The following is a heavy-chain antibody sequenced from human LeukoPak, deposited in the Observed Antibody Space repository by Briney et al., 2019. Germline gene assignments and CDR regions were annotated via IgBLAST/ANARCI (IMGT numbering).Heavy chain of an antibody. Sequence: ASVKVSCKASGYTFTSYGISWVRQAPGQGLEWMGWISAYNGNTNYAQKIQGRVTMTTDTSTSTAYMELRSLRSDDTAVYYCARTAIGENWFDPWGQGTLVTVSS. D-gene: IGHD2-21*02. CDR1: GYTFTSYG. V-gene: IGHV1-18*01. J-gene: IGHJ5*02. CDR2: ISAYNGNT. CDR3: ARTAIGENWFDP.